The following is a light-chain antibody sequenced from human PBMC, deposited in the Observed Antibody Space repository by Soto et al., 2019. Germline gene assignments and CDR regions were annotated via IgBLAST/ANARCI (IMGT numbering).Light chain of an antibody. V-gene: IGKV1-39*01. J-gene: IGKJ1*01. Sequence: DIQMTQSPPSLSASVGDRVTITCRASQSISTYLNWYQQKPGKAPKLLIYAASSLQSGVPSRFSGSGSGTDFTLTISSQQPEDFATYYCQQSYSTPRTFGQGTKVEIK. CDR2: AAS. CDR1: QSISTY. CDR3: QQSYSTPRT.